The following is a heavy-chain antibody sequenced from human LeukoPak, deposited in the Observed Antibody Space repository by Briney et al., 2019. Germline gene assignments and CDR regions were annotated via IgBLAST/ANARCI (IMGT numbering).Heavy chain of an antibody. D-gene: IGHD5-12*01. CDR3: ARDLVARGDY. CDR1: GFTFSSYA. Sequence: PGGSLRLSCAASGFTFSSYAMSWVRQAPGRGLEWISSISFSGGSTYCAGSVKGRFIISRDHSKNTLYLQMNSLRAEDTAVYYCARDLVARGDYWGQGTLVTVSS. CDR2: ISFSGGST. V-gene: IGHV3-23*01. J-gene: IGHJ4*02.